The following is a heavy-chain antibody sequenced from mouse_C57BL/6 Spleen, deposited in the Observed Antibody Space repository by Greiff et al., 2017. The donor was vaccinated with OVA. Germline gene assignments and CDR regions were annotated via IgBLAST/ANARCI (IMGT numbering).Heavy chain of an antibody. V-gene: IGHV1-81*01. J-gene: IGHJ4*01. CDR2: IYPRSGNT. CDR3: ATPSSSSRDY. Sequence: QVQLQQSGAELARPGASVKLSCKASGYTFTSYGISWVKQRTGQGLEWIGEIYPRSGNTYYNEKFKGKATLTADKSSSTAYMELRSLTSEDFAVYFCATPSSSSRDYWGQGTSVTVSS. CDR1: GYTFTSYG. D-gene: IGHD1-1*01.